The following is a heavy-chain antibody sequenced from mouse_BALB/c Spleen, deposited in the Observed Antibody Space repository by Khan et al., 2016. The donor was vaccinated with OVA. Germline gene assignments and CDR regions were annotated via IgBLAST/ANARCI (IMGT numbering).Heavy chain of an antibody. Sequence: EVQLVESGGDLMKPGGSLKLSCAASGFTFSTYGMSWVRQTPDKSLEWVATINSGGYYTYYPDSVQGRFTVSRNNARNTLYLQMSSLKSEDTAMYYCASHLTGSFAYWCQGTLVTVSA. V-gene: IGHV5-6*01. CDR2: INSGGYYT. CDR3: ASHLTGSFAY. D-gene: IGHD4-1*01. J-gene: IGHJ3*01. CDR1: GFTFSTYG.